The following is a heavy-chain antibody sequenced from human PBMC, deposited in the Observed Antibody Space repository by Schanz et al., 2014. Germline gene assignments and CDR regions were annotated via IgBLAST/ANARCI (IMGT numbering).Heavy chain of an antibody. CDR2: IGYLGDT. Sequence: VQLVEFGGGLVQPGGPLRLSCAAFGFTLSNFDIYWVRQGTGKGLAWVSTIGYLGDTYDPDSVKGRFTVTRDSGQNSLYLQMNSLRARDTAVYYCARGTDWNLHYWGQGALVTVSS. V-gene: IGHV3-13*04. J-gene: IGHJ4*02. CDR1: GFTLSNFD. D-gene: IGHD1-1*01. CDR3: ARGTDWNLHY.